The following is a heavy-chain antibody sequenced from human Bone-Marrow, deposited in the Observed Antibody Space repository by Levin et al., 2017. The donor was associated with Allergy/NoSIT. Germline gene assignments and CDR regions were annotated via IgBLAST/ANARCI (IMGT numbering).Heavy chain of an antibody. D-gene: IGHD1-1*01. CDR3: ARDGVHWNDLDY. Sequence: PSETLSLTCAASGFTFSSYSMNWVRQAPGKGLDWVSFISSSSGTIYYADSVKGRFTISRDNAKNSLYLQMNSLRDEDTAVYYCARDGVHWNDLDYWGQGTLVTVSS. CDR2: ISSSSGTI. CDR1: GFTFSSYS. J-gene: IGHJ4*02. V-gene: IGHV3-48*02.